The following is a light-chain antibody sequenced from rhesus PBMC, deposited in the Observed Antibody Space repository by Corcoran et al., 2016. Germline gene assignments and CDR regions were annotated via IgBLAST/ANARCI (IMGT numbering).Light chain of an antibody. CDR3: LQYNSSPYS. CDR2: KAS. CDR1: QDFGSW. V-gene: IGKV1-22*01. Sequence: DIQMTQSPSSLSASLGDKVTITCRASQDFGSWLAWYQQKPGKTPKLLIYKASRLQSGVPSRVSGSGSGTDFTLTISSLQPEDFATYYCLQYNSSPYSFGQGTKVEIK. J-gene: IGKJ2*01.